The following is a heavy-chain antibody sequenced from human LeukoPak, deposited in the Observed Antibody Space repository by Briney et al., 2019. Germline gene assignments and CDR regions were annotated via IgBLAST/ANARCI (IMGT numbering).Heavy chain of an antibody. D-gene: IGHD6-13*01. CDR1: GYSISSGYY. V-gene: IGHV4-38-2*02. CDR2: IYHSGST. CDR3: ARVGYSRYPRGASGELNFDY. J-gene: IGHJ4*02. Sequence: PSETLSLTCTVSGYSISSGYYWGWIRQPPGKGLEWIGSIYHSGSTYYNPSLKSRVTISVDTSKNQFSLKLSSVTAADTAVYYCARVGYSRYPRGASGELNFDYWGQGTLVTVSS.